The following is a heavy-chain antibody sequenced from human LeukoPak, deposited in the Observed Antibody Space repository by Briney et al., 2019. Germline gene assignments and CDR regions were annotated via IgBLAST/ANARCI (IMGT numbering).Heavy chain of an antibody. CDR3: AKDPSTVTSFWFDP. V-gene: IGHV3-23*01. CDR2: ISGSGGST. CDR1: GFTFSSDA. D-gene: IGHD4-17*01. J-gene: IGHJ5*02. Sequence: HSGGSLRLSCAASGFTFSSDAMSWVRQAPGKGMEWVSAISGSGGSTYYADSVKGRFTISRDNSKNTLYLQMNSLRAEDTAVYYCAKDPSTVTSFWFDPWGQGTLVTVSS.